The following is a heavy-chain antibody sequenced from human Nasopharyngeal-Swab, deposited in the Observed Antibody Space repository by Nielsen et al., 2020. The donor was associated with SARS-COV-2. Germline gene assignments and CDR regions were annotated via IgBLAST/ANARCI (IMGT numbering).Heavy chain of an antibody. CDR2: ISGSGGST. J-gene: IGHJ6*02. Sequence: GESLKISCAASGFTYSGYVMSWVRQAPGKGLEWVSAISGSGGSTYYADSVEGRSTISRDNSNNTLYLQMNSLRGEDTALYYCAKNYGSGGYRSSNYYYDGMDVWGQGTTVTVSS. CDR3: AKNYGSGGYRSSNYYYDGMDV. V-gene: IGHV3-23*01. CDR1: GFTYSGYV. D-gene: IGHD3-10*01.